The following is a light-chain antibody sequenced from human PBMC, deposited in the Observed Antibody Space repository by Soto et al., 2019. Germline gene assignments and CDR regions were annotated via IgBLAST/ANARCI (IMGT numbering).Light chain of an antibody. Sequence: DIQMTQSPSTLSASVGDRVTITCRASQSISSWLAWYQQKPGKAPKLLIYKASSLESGVPSRFSGSESGTEFTLTINSLQPDDFATYYCQQYNSYPWTFGQGTKVEIK. CDR2: KAS. J-gene: IGKJ1*01. V-gene: IGKV1-5*03. CDR3: QQYNSYPWT. CDR1: QSISSW.